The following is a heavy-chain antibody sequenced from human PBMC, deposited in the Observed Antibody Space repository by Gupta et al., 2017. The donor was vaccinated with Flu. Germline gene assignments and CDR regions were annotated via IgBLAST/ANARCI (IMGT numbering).Heavy chain of an antibody. CDR2: ISSSSSYI. J-gene: IGHJ5*02. CDR3: ARVWQLATSGENWFDP. Sequence: EAQLVESGGGLVKPGGSLRLSCAASVLTFSSYSMNWVRQAPGKGLEWVSSISSSSSYIYYADSVKGRFTISRDNAKNSLHLQMNSLRAEDTAVYYCARVWQLATSGENWFDPWGQGTLVTVSS. D-gene: IGHD6-6*01. CDR1: VLTFSSYS. V-gene: IGHV3-21*01.